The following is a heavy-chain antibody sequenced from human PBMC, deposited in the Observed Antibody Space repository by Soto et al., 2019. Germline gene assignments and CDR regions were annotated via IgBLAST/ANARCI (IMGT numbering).Heavy chain of an antibody. CDR1: GGSISSSNW. V-gene: IGHV4-4*02. D-gene: IGHD6-19*01. CDR3: ANTGGAVAGFDY. Sequence: SETLSLTCAVSGGSISSSNWWSWVRQPPGKGLEWIGEIYHSGSTNYNPSLKGRVTISVDKSKNQFSLKLSSVTAADTAVYYCANTGGAVAGFDYWGQATLVTV. CDR2: IYHSGST. J-gene: IGHJ4*02.